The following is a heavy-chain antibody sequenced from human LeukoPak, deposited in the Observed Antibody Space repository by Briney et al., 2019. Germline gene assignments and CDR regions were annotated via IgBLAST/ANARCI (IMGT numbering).Heavy chain of an antibody. V-gene: IGHV4-59*01. CDR1: GGSISSYY. CDR3: AREVNYYDSSGFDY. D-gene: IGHD3-22*01. Sequence: SETLSLTCTVSGGSISSYYWSWIRQPPGKGLEWIGYIYYSGSTNYNPSLKSRVTISVDTSKNQFSLKLSSVTAADTAVYYCAREVNYYDSSGFDYCGQGTLVTVSS. CDR2: IYYSGST. J-gene: IGHJ4*02.